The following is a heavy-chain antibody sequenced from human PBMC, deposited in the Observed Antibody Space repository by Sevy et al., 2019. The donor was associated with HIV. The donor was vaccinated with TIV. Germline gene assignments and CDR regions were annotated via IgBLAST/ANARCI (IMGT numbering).Heavy chain of an antibody. CDR3: ARDPRTAGAGTRYFDY. V-gene: IGHV3-21*01. CDR1: GFTFSSYS. J-gene: IGHJ4*02. Sequence: GGSLRLSCAASGFTFSSYSMNWVRQAPGKGLEWVSSISSSSSYIYYADSVKGRFTISRDNAKNSLYLQMNSLRAEDTAVYYCARDPRTAGAGTRYFDYWGQGTLVTVSS. CDR2: ISSSSSYI. D-gene: IGHD6-13*01.